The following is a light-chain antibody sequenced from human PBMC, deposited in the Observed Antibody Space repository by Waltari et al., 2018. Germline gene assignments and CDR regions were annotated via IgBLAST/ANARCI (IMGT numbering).Light chain of an antibody. J-gene: IGKJ4*01. CDR3: QQFYSLPVT. Sequence: DIVMTQSPDSLAVSLGERATINCKSSQSVLYSSNNKNYVAWYQQKPGQPPKLLVYWASTRESGVPDRFSGSGSWTDFSLTISSLQAEDVAVYYCQQFYSLPVTFGGGTNVEIK. CDR1: QSVLYSSNNKNY. V-gene: IGKV4-1*01. CDR2: WAS.